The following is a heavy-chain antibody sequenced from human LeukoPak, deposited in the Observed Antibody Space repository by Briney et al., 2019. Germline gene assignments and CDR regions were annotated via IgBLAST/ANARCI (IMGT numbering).Heavy chain of an antibody. D-gene: IGHD2-21*01. V-gene: IGHV3-48*01. CDR2: ISIISSTI. Sequence: PGGSLRLSCAASGFTFSSYSMNWVRQAPGKGLEWVSYISIISSTIYYADSVKGRFTISRDNAKNSLYLQMNSLRAEDTAVYYCARATGGSYCGGDCYYYGMDVWGQGTTVTVSS. J-gene: IGHJ6*02. CDR3: ARATGGSYCGGDCYYYGMDV. CDR1: GFTFSSYS.